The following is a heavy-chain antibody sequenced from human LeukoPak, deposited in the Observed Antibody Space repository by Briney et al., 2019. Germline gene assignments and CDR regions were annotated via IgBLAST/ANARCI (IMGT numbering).Heavy chain of an antibody. V-gene: IGHV1-18*01. CDR3: ARGHLWFGPDY. D-gene: IGHD3-10*01. CDR1: GYTFTNYI. J-gene: IGHJ4*02. Sequence: ASVKVSCKASGYTFTNYIITWVRQAPGQGLEWMGWISSYNGNTNYAQKLQGRVTMTTDTSTSTAYMELRSLRSDDTAVYYCARGHLWFGPDYWGQGTLVTVSS. CDR2: ISSYNGNT.